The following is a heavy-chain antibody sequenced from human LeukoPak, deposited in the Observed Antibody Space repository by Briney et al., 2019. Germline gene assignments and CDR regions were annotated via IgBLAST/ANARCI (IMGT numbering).Heavy chain of an antibody. Sequence: PSETLSLTCTVSGGSISSYYWSWIRQPPGKGLEWIGYIYYSGSTNYNPSLKSRVTISVDTSKNQFSLKLSSVTAADTAVYYCARDPGGIWGNSEKGAFDIWGQGTMVTVSS. D-gene: IGHD3-16*01. V-gene: IGHV4-59*01. CDR2: IYYSGST. CDR1: GGSISSYY. J-gene: IGHJ3*02. CDR3: ARDPGGIWGNSEKGAFDI.